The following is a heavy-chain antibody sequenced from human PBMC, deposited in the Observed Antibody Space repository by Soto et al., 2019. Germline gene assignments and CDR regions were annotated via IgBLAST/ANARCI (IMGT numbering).Heavy chain of an antibody. J-gene: IGHJ4*02. CDR3: VRPEYSSSSAEYYFDY. CDR1: GGSISISSYH. D-gene: IGHD6-6*01. CDR2: LYYSGST. V-gene: IGHV4-39*01. Sequence: SEPLSLTCTVSGGSISISSYHWGLIRQPPGKGLEWIGTLYYSGSTYSNPSLNSRVTISIDTSKNQFSLTLSSVTAADTAVYFCVRPEYSSSSAEYYFDYWGQGTLVTVSS.